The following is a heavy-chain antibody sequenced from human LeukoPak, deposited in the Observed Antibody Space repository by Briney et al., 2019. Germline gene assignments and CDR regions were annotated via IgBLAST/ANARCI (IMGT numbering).Heavy chain of an antibody. Sequence: PGGSLRLSCAASRFTVSSNYMSWVRQAPGKGLEWVSVIYSGGSTYYADSVKGRFTISRDKSKNTLYLQMNSLRAEDTAVYYCARGPDNSTWNRWDDYWGQGTLVTVSS. CDR3: ARGPDNSTWNRWDDY. D-gene: IGHD6-13*01. CDR1: RFTVSSNY. V-gene: IGHV3-66*01. J-gene: IGHJ4*02. CDR2: IYSGGST.